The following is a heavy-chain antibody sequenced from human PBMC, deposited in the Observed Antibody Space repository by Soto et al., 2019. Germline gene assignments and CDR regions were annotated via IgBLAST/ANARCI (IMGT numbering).Heavy chain of an antibody. CDR2: INHSGST. J-gene: IGHJ5*02. CDR1: GGSFSGYY. CDR3: ARGDCSGGSCYRNNNWFDP. V-gene: IGHV4-34*01. D-gene: IGHD2-15*01. Sequence: SETLSLTCAVYGGSFSGYYWSWIRQPPGKGLEWIGEINHSGSTNYNPSLKSRVTISVDTSKNQFSLKLSSVTAADTAVYYCARGDCSGGSCYRNNNWFDPWGQGTLVTVSS.